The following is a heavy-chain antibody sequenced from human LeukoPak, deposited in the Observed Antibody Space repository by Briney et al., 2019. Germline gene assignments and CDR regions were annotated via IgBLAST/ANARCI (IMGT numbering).Heavy chain of an antibody. Sequence: SVKVSCKASGGTFSSYAISWVRQAPGQGLEWMGGIIPIFGTANYAQKFQGRVTITADESTSTAYMELSSLRSEDTAVYYCARGLGYCSGGSCQAGGWFDPWGQGTLVTVSS. CDR1: GGTFSSYA. CDR3: ARGLGYCSGGSCQAGGWFDP. D-gene: IGHD2-15*01. CDR2: IIPIFGTA. V-gene: IGHV1-69*13. J-gene: IGHJ5*02.